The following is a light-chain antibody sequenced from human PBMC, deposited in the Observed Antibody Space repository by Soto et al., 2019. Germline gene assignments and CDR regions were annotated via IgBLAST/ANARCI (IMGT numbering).Light chain of an antibody. Sequence: QSVLTQPSSVSGSPGQSITVSCTVSSSDIGSYNRVSLYQQPPGTAPKLIIYDVTNRPLGVPDRFFGSKSGNTASLIISGLQAEDEADYYCCSYTTRTTYVFGTGTKVTVL. CDR3: CSYTTRTTYV. CDR1: SSDIGSYNR. J-gene: IGLJ1*01. V-gene: IGLV2-18*02. CDR2: DVT.